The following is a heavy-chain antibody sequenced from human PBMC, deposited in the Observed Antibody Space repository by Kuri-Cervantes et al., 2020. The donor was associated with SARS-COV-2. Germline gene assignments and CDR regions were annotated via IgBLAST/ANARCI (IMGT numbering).Heavy chain of an antibody. CDR1: GGSVSSGSYY. Sequence: SETLSLTCTVSGGSVSSGSYYWSWIRQPPGKGLEWIGYIYYSGSTNYNPSLKSRVTISVDTSKNQFSLTLSSVTAADTAVYYCARSPVDYDIWRAIGPKKCYYGMDVWGQGTTVTVSS. CDR2: IYYSGST. CDR3: ARSPVDYDIWRAIGPKKCYYGMDV. J-gene: IGHJ6*02. V-gene: IGHV4-61*01. D-gene: IGHD3-3*01.